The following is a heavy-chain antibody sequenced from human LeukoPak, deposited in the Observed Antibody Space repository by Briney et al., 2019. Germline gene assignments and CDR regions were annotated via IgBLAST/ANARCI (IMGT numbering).Heavy chain of an antibody. CDR2: ISNSGTT. CDR1: GGSINDYY. Sequence: PSETLSLTCTVSGGSINDYYWTWIRQAPGKGLEWIGYISNSGTTDYNPSLKSRVTMSVDTPNNEFSLRLTSVTAADTAMYYCARVVRGAVTSNCFDPWGQGTLVTVYS. D-gene: IGHD4-17*01. J-gene: IGHJ5*02. V-gene: IGHV4-59*01. CDR3: ARVVRGAVTSNCFDP.